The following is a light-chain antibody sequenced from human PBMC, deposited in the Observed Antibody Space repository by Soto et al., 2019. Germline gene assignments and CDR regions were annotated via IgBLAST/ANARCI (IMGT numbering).Light chain of an antibody. CDR2: QVT. J-gene: IGLJ3*02. CDR1: SSDIGRYNL. CDR3: ASSEDSGTLV. Sequence: QSALTQPASVSGSPGQSITISCTVTSSDIGRYNLVSWYQEHPGNVPKLMIHQVTKRPSGVSNRFSGSKSGSTASLIISGLQAEDEALYYCASSEDSGTLVLGGGTKLTVL. V-gene: IGLV2-23*02.